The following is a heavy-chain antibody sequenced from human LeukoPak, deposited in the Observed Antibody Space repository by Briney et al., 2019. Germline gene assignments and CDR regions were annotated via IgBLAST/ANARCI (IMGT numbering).Heavy chain of an antibody. Sequence: PSETLSLTCTVSGGSISSYYWSWIRQPPGKGLEWIGYIYYSGSTNYNPSLKSRVTISVDTSKNQFSLKLSSVTAADTAVYYCGTIVVVPAADGGYFDYWGQGTLVTVSS. CDR1: GGSISSYY. V-gene: IGHV4-59*08. D-gene: IGHD2-2*01. CDR3: GTIVVVPAADGGYFDY. J-gene: IGHJ4*02. CDR2: IYYSGST.